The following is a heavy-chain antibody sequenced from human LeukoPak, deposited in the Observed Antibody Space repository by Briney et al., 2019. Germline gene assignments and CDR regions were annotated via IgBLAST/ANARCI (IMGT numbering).Heavy chain of an antibody. Sequence: PSETLSLTCTVSGGSISSSSYYWGWIRQPPGKGLEWIGSIYYSGSTYYNPSLESRVTISVDTSKNQFSLKLSSVTAADTAVYYCAREPVPYYDSVSSQNWFDPWGQGTLVTVSS. CDR1: GGSISSSSYY. CDR2: IYYSGST. D-gene: IGHD3-22*01. J-gene: IGHJ5*02. V-gene: IGHV4-39*07. CDR3: AREPVPYYDSVSSQNWFDP.